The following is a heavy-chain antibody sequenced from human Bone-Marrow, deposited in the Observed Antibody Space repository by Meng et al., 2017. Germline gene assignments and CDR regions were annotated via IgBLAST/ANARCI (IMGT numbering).Heavy chain of an antibody. CDR3: ARSKEYSYGHGVGWFDP. V-gene: IGHV7-4-1*02. CDR2: INTNTGNP. Sequence: ASVKVSCKASGYTFTSYAMNWVRQAPGQGLEWMGWINTNTGNPTYAQGFTGRFVFSLDASVSTAYLQISSLKAEDTAVYYCARSKEYSYGHGVGWFDPWGHGNRVNVSS. D-gene: IGHD5-18*01. J-gene: IGHJ5*02. CDR1: GYTFTSYA.